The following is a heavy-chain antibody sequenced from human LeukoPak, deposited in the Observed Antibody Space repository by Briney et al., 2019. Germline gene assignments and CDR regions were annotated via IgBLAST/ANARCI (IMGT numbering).Heavy chain of an antibody. D-gene: IGHD3-16*01. CDR2: ISGRSSHV. CDR3: GRAFPPLRTSSAGDL. CDR1: GFSFSDYD. Sequence: GGSLRLSGSASGFSFSDYDMNWVRQAPGKGLEWVSAISGRSSHVYYGESVKGRFTISRDNAKNSLYLQLDSLGVEDTAVYYCGRAFPPLRTSSAGDLWGQGTLVTVSS. V-gene: IGHV3-21*01. J-gene: IGHJ1*01.